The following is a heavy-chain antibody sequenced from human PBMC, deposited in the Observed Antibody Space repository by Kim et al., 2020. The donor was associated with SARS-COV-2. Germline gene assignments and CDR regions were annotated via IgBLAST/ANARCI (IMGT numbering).Heavy chain of an antibody. CDR3: ARVAVAGTRAFDI. J-gene: IGHJ3*02. D-gene: IGHD6-19*01. Sequence: YAQKCQGRVTMTRDTSTSTVYMELSSLGSEDTAVYYCARVAVAGTRAFDIWGRGTMVTVSS. V-gene: IGHV1-46*01.